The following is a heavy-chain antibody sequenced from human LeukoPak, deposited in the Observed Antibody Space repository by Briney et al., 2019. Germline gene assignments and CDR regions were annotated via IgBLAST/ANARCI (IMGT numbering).Heavy chain of an antibody. D-gene: IGHD3-10*01. CDR3: ATPGAGGSGYFDY. Sequence: PGGSLRLSCAASGFTFSSYAMHWVRQAPGKGLEWVAVISYDGSNKYYADSVKGRFTISRDNSKNTLYLQMNSLRAEDTAVYYCATPGAGGSGYFDYWGQGTLVTVSS. J-gene: IGHJ4*02. CDR1: GFTFSSYA. CDR2: ISYDGSNK. V-gene: IGHV3-30-3*01.